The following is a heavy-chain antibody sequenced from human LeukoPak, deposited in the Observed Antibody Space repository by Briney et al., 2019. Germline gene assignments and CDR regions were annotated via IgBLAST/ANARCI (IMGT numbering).Heavy chain of an antibody. J-gene: IGHJ6*03. Sequence: ASVKVSCKASGYTFISNGIYWVRQAPGQGLEWMGWISAHNGDTNYAQKFQGRVTMTADTSTSTAYMELRSLRSDDTAVYYCAREIVAGRGYYFYYMDVWGSGTTVTVSS. D-gene: IGHD5-12*01. CDR3: AREIVAGRGYYFYYMDV. V-gene: IGHV1-18*01. CDR2: ISAHNGDT. CDR1: GYTFISNG.